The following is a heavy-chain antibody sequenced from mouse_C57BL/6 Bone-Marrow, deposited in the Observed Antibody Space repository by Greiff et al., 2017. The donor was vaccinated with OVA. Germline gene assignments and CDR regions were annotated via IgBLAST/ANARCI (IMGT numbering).Heavy chain of an antibody. V-gene: IGHV1-59*01. CDR1: GYTFTSYW. Sequence: VKLQQPGAELVRPGTSVKLPCKASGYTFTSYWMHWVKQRPGQGLEWIGVIDPSDSYTNYNQKFKGNATLTVDTSSSTAYMQLSSLTSEDSAVYYCARPPLFFDYWGQGTTLTVSS. CDR2: IDPSDSYT. J-gene: IGHJ2*01. CDR3: ARPPLFFDY.